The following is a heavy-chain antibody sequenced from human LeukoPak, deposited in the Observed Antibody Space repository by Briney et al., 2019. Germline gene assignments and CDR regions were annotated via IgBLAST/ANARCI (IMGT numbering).Heavy chain of an antibody. CDR1: GFPLSSYW. D-gene: IGHD5-24*01. V-gene: IGHV3-7*04. Sequence: GGSLRLSCVASGFPLSSYWMTWVRQAPGKGLEWVANIKQDGSKKSYVDSVKGRFTISRDNAKNSLYLQMNSLRAEDTAIYYCTRVGYIDEGIDYWGQGTLVTVSS. J-gene: IGHJ4*02. CDR3: TRVGYIDEGIDY. CDR2: IKQDGSKK.